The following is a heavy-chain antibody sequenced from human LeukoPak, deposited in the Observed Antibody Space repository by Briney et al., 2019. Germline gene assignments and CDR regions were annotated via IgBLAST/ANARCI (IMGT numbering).Heavy chain of an antibody. CDR1: GGTFSSYA. CDR2: IIPIFVIA. Sequence: ASVKVSCKASGGTFSSYAFSWVRQAPGQGLEWMGGIIPIFVIANYAQKFQCIVTIITDESTSTAYMELSSLRSEATAVYYCARRESGGYDAFDIWGQGTMVTVSS. CDR3: ARRESGGYDAFDI. J-gene: IGHJ3*02. D-gene: IGHD3-10*01. V-gene: IGHV1-69*05.